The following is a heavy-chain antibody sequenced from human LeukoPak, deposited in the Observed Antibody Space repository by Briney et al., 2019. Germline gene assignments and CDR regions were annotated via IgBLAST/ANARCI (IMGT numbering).Heavy chain of an antibody. Sequence: SENLSLTCTVSGGSISTYYWSWIRQPPGKGLEWIGNIYYSGSTNYNPSLKSRVTISVDTSKNQFSLNLSSVTAADTAVYYCARLGLSGYFPDYWGQGTLVTVSS. V-gene: IGHV4-59*01. J-gene: IGHJ4*02. CDR2: IYYSGST. CDR1: GGSISTYY. D-gene: IGHD3-22*01. CDR3: ARLGLSGYFPDY.